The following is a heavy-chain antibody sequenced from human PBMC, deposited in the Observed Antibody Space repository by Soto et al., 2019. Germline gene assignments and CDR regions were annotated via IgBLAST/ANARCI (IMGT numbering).Heavy chain of an antibody. J-gene: IGHJ5*02. CDR3: AGWRNNWFDP. V-gene: IGHV3-48*01. CDR2: ISSSSSTI. D-gene: IGHD6-19*01. Sequence: EVQLVESGGGVVQPGGSLRLSCAASGFTFSSYSMNWVRQAPGKGLEWVSYISSSSSTIHYADSVKGRFTISRDNAKNSLYLQMSSLRAEDTAVYYCAGWRNNWFDPLGQGTLVTVSS. CDR1: GFTFSSYS.